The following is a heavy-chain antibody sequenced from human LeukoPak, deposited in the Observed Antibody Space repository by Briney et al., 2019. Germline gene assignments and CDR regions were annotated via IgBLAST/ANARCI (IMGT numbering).Heavy chain of an antibody. J-gene: IGHJ6*03. CDR3: AKNTYYYDSSGYGDYYYMDV. D-gene: IGHD3-22*01. CDR2: ISGSGGGT. V-gene: IGHV3-23*01. Sequence: PGGSLRLSCAASGFTFSSYGMSWVRQAPGKGLEWVSAISGSGGGTCYADSVKGRFTISRDNSKNTLYLQMNSLRAEDTAVYYCAKNTYYYDSSGYGDYYYMDVWGKGTTVTVSS. CDR1: GFTFSSYG.